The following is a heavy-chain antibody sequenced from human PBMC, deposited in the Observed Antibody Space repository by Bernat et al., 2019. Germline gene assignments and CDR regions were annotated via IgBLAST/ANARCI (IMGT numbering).Heavy chain of an antibody. Sequence: EVQLVESGGGLVKPGGSLRLSCAASGFTFSSYSMNWVRQAPGQGLEWVSSISSSSSYIYYADSVKGRCTISRDNAKNSLYLQMNSLRAEDTAVYYCARDNYYDSSGYYVDYWGQGTLVTVSS. CDR1: GFTFSSYS. J-gene: IGHJ4*02. D-gene: IGHD3-22*01. CDR2: ISSSSSYI. V-gene: IGHV3-21*01. CDR3: ARDNYYDSSGYYVDY.